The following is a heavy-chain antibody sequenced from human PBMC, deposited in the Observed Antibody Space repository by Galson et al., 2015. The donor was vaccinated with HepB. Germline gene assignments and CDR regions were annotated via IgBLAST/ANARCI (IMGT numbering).Heavy chain of an antibody. J-gene: IGHJ5*02. CDR1: GYSFSGYW. D-gene: IGHD2-15*01. CDR2: VYPGDSDI. Sequence: QSGAEVKKPGESLKISCKGSGYSFSGYWIGWVRQMPGKGLEWMGNVYPGDSDIRYSPSFQGQVTISVDKSISTAFLQWSSLKASDTAMYYCARQDMKSFDPWGQGTLVTVSS. CDR3: ARQDMKSFDP. V-gene: IGHV5-51*01.